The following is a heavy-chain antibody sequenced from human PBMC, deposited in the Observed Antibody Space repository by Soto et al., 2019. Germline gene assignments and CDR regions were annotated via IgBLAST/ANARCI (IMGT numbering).Heavy chain of an antibody. D-gene: IGHD3-9*01. V-gene: IGHV4-39*01. CDR3: ARLEGLATISYYFDF. CDR2: IYYRGNA. J-gene: IGHJ4*02. CDR1: DDSINSDKYY. Sequence: QLQLQESGPGLVKPSETLSLTCSVSDDSINSDKYYWGWIRQPPGKCLEWIGSIYYRGNAYYNPSLQTRVTISLDKSMSQFSLKLNSVTAADSAVYFCARLEGLATISYYFDFWGPGALVTVSS.